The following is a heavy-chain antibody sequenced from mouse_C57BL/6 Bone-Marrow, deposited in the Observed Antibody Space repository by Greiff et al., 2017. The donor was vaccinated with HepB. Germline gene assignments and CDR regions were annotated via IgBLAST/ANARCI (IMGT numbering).Heavy chain of an antibody. CDR3: ARNWAGYYYAMDY. CDR1: GFTFSDYG. J-gene: IGHJ4*01. V-gene: IGHV5-17*01. CDR2: ISSGSSTI. Sequence: DVMLVESGGGLVKPGGSLKLSCAASGFTFSDYGMHWVRQAPEKGLEWVAYISSGSSTIYYADTVKGRFTISRDNAKNTLFLQLTSLRSEDTAMYYCARNWAGYYYAMDYWGQGTSVTVSS. D-gene: IGHD1-2*01.